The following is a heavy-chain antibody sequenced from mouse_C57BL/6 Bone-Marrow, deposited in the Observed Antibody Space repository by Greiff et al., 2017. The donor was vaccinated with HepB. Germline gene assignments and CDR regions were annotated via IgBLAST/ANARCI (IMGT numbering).Heavy chain of an antibody. J-gene: IGHJ1*03. CDR3: ARDASMVTTSHWYFDV. CDR2: SRNKANDYTT. Sequence: EVMLVESGGGLVQSGRSLRLSCATSGFTFSDFYMEWVRQAPGKGLEWIAASRNKANDYTTEYSASVKGRFIVSRDTSQSILYLQMNALRAEDTAIYYCARDASMVTTSHWYFDVWGTGTTVTVSS. D-gene: IGHD2-2*01. CDR1: GFTFSDFY. V-gene: IGHV7-1*01.